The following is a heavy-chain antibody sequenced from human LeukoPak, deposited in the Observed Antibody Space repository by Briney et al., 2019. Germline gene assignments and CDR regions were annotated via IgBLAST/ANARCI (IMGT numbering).Heavy chain of an antibody. CDR2: IIAYNGNT. V-gene: IGHV1-18*01. D-gene: IGHD2-8*01. Sequence: GASVKVSCKASGYPLTSYGISWVRQAPGQGLEWMGWIIAYNGNTNYAQQLQGRVTMTTDTSTSTAYMELRSLRSDDTAVYYCARDRCANSVCYIPWYFDLWGRGTLVTVSS. CDR3: ARDRCANSVCYIPWYFDL. CDR1: GYPLTSYG. J-gene: IGHJ2*01.